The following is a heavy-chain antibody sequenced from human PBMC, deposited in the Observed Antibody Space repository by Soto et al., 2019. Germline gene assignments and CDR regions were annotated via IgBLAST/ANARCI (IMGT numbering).Heavy chain of an antibody. D-gene: IGHD3-9*01. CDR2: IIPILGIA. V-gene: IGHV1-69*02. CDR3: SRGYFDWLLFY. CDR1: GGTFSSYT. Sequence: QVQLVQSGAEVKKPGSSVKVSCKASGGTFSSYTISWVRQAPGQGLEWMGRIIPILGIANYAQKFQGRVTITADKSTSTDYLELSSLRSEDTAVYSCSRGYFDWLLFYWGQGTLVTVSS. J-gene: IGHJ4*02.